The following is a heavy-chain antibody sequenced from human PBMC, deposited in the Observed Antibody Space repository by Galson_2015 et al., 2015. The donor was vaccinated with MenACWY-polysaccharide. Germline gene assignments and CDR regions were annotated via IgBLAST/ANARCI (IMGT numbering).Heavy chain of an antibody. CDR1: GFTFSSYW. J-gene: IGHJ4*02. V-gene: IGHV3-7*01. D-gene: IGHD3-10*01. CDR2: IKQDGSEK. Sequence: SLRLSCAASGFTFSSYWMSWVRQAPGKGLEWVANIKQDGSEKYLVDSVKGRFTISRDNAENSLFLQMNSLRAEDTAVYYCARERWVRGVFFDQWGQGTLVTVSS. CDR3: ARERWVRGVFFDQ.